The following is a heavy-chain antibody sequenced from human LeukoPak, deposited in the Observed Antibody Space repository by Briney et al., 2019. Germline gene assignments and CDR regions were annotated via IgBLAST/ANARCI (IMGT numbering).Heavy chain of an antibody. CDR2: ISGSGGST. D-gene: IGHD6-19*01. Sequence: GGSLRLSCAASGFTFSSYAMSWVRQAPGKGLEWVSAISGSGGSTYYADSVKGRFTISRDNSKNTLYLQMNSLRAEDTAVYYCARAGSGWDFPPGYWGQGTLVTVSS. V-gene: IGHV3-23*01. CDR1: GFTFSSYA. CDR3: ARAGSGWDFPPGY. J-gene: IGHJ4*02.